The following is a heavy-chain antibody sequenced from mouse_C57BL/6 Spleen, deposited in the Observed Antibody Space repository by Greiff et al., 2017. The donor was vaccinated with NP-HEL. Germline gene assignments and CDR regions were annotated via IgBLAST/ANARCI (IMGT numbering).Heavy chain of an antibody. Sequence: VMLVESGPGLVQPSQSLSITCTVSGFSLTSYGVHWVRQSPGKGLEWLGVIWRGGSTDYNAAFMSRLSITKDNSKSQVFFKMHSLQADETAIYYCAKRGNAMDYWGQGTSVTVSS. J-gene: IGHJ4*01. CDR1: GFSLTSYG. V-gene: IGHV2-5*01. CDR2: IWRGGST. CDR3: AKRGNAMDY.